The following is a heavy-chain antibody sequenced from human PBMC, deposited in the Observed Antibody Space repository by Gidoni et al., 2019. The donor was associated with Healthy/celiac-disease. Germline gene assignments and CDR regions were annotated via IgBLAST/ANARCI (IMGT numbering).Heavy chain of an antibody. D-gene: IGHD6-19*01. J-gene: IGHJ4*02. Sequence: VQLLESGGGLVQPGGSLRLSCSASGFTFSSYAMSGVRQAPGKGREWVSAISGSGGSKYYADSVKGRFTISRDNSKNTLYLQMNSLRAEDTAVYYCAKVAVAGWGIFDYWGQGTLVTVSS. CDR2: ISGSGGSK. CDR1: GFTFSSYA. V-gene: IGHV3-23*01. CDR3: AKVAVAGWGIFDY.